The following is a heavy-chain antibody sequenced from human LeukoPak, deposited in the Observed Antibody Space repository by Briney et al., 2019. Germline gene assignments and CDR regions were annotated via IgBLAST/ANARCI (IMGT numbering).Heavy chain of an antibody. Sequence: GGSLRLSCAASGFTFSSYSLNWVRQAPGKGLEWVSSISSSGSRIYYADSVKGRFTISRDSAKNSLYLQMNSLRAEDTAVYYCSKTPGDLWSWYDYWGQGTLVTVSS. CDR3: SKTPGDLWSWYDY. V-gene: IGHV3-21*01. CDR2: ISSSGSRI. J-gene: IGHJ4*02. CDR1: GFTFSSYS. D-gene: IGHD3-10*01.